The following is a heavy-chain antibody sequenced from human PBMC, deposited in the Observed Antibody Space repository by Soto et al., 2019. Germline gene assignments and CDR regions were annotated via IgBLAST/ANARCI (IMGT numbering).Heavy chain of an antibody. CDR1: GYNFTAFC. CDR2: IYPGDSET. CDR3: ARLGFPGAIYFDS. Sequence: GESLKISCKGAGYNFTAFCIGWVLQMPGKGLEWMGIIYPGDSETKYSPDFEGQVTISADRSTNTAYLQWRSLRASDTAMYYCARLGFPGAIYFDSWGLATLVTVSS. J-gene: IGHJ4*02. V-gene: IGHV5-51*01.